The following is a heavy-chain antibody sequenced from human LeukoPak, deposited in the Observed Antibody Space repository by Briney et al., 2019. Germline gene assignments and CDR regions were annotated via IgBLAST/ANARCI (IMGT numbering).Heavy chain of an antibody. CDR1: GFTFSSYA. CDR2: ITGSGSNT. Sequence: GGSLRLSCAASGFTFSSYAMSWVRRAPGKGLEWVSLITGSGSNTYYADSVEGRFAISRDKSKTMLYLQMNSLRAEDTAVYYCAKDLYGSGTNGYFDYWGQGTLVIVSS. CDR3: AKDLYGSGTNGYFDY. D-gene: IGHD3-10*01. J-gene: IGHJ4*02. V-gene: IGHV3-23*01.